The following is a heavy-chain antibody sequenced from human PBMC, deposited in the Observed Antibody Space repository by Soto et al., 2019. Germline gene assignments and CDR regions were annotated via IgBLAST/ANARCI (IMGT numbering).Heavy chain of an antibody. Sequence: SETLSLTCTVSGGSISSGGYYWSWIRQHPGKGLEWIGYIYYSGSTYYNPSLKSRVTISVDTSKNQFSLKLSSVTAADTAVYYCARDSYSSSSENYYYYYGMDVWGQGTTVTVSS. CDR2: IYYSGST. CDR3: ARDSYSSSSENYYYYYGMDV. CDR1: GGSISSGGYY. V-gene: IGHV4-31*03. D-gene: IGHD6-6*01. J-gene: IGHJ6*02.